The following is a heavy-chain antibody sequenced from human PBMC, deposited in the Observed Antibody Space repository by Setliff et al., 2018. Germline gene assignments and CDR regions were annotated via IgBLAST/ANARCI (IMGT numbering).Heavy chain of an antibody. V-gene: IGHV1-18*01. J-gene: IGHJ6*02. CDR2: ISGYNGNT. CDR1: GYTFISYG. CDR3: ARCGLYYEAVYGGGDNYSYGMDV. Sequence: ASVKVSCKASGYTFISYGFSWVRQAPGQGLEWMGGISGYNGNTSYAQKVQGRVTMTTNTSTGTIYMELRSLRADDTAVYYCARCGLYYEAVYGGGDNYSYGMDVWGQGTTVTVSS. D-gene: IGHD3-16*01.